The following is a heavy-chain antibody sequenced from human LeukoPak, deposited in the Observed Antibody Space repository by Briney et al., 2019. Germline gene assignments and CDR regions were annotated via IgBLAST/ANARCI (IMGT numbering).Heavy chain of an antibody. CDR1: GGSFSSYY. CDR2: ICYSGST. Sequence: SETLSLTCAVYGGSFSSYYWSWIRQPPGKGLEWIGYICYSGSTNYNPSLKSRVTISVDTSKNQLSLKLTSVTAADTAMYYCARHLSTGTYPLDYWGQGTLVTVSS. CDR3: ARHLSTGTYPLDY. D-gene: IGHD1-26*01. J-gene: IGHJ4*02. V-gene: IGHV4-59*08.